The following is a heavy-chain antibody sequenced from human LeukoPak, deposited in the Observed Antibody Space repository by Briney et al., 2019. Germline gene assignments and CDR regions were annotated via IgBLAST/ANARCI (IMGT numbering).Heavy chain of an antibody. Sequence: GGSLRLSCAASGFTFSSYAMHWVRQAPGKGLEWVAVISYDGSNKYYADSVKGRFTISRDNSKNTLYLQMNSLRTEDTAVYYCARGITMVRGTWSAFDIWGQGTMVTVSS. CDR3: ARGITMVRGTWSAFDI. CDR2: ISYDGSNK. D-gene: IGHD3-10*01. CDR1: GFTFSSYA. V-gene: IGHV3-30-3*01. J-gene: IGHJ3*02.